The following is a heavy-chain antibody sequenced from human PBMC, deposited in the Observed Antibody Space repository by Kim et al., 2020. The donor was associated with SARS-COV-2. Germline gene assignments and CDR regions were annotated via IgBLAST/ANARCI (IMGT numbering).Heavy chain of an antibody. Sequence: GGSLRLSCVASGFTFRTYAMSWVRQAPGGGLECVSTISNTEITHADSVNGRFTISRDDSRDILYLQMSSLRVEDTAIYYCAREPFGSGNDYWGQATLGTV. CDR1: GFTFRTYA. D-gene: IGHD3-10*01. CDR2: ISNTEIT. V-gene: IGHV3-23*05. J-gene: IGHJ4*02. CDR3: AREPFGSGNDY.